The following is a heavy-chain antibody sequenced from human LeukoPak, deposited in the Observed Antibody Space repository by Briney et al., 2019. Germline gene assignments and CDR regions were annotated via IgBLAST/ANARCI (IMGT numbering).Heavy chain of an antibody. J-gene: IGHJ4*02. Sequence: PGGSLRLSCAASGFTFSSYAMHWVRQAPGKGLEWVAVISYDGSNKYYTDSVKGRFTISRDNSKNTLYLQMNSLRAEDTAVYYCAKAPYYYDSSGYYTDDYWGQGTLVTVSS. CDR2: ISYDGSNK. CDR3: AKAPYYYDSSGYYTDDY. V-gene: IGHV3-30*04. CDR1: GFTFSSYA. D-gene: IGHD3-22*01.